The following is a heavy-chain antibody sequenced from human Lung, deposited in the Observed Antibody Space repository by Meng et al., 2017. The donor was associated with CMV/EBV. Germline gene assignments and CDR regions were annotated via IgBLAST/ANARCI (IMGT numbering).Heavy chain of an antibody. CDR3: AKDQLLFGGPNAYFDD. J-gene: IGHJ4*02. V-gene: IGHV3-30*02. Sequence: GGSXRLXXAASGFTFDTYGMHWVRQAPGKGLEWLAFIRHDGGNKFYGDSVKGRFTVSRDNSKNTLYLQMNSLGAEETAIYYCAKDQLLFGGPNAYFDDWGQGXLVTVSS. D-gene: IGHD3-16*01. CDR1: GFTFDTYG. CDR2: IRHDGGNK.